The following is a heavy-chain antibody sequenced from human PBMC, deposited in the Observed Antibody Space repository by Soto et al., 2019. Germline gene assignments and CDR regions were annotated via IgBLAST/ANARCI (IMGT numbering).Heavy chain of an antibody. CDR2: INHNGGS. D-gene: IGHD1-26*01. J-gene: IGHJ5*02. CDR3: ARGTWDLRFDP. V-gene: IGHV4-34*01. CDR1: GGSFSGYY. Sequence: VQLQQWGAGLLKPSETLSLTCAVYGGSFSGYYWSWIRQTPGKGLEWIGEINHNGGSNYDPSLNDRVSISLDTSKNQFTLRLTSVTAADTAVYYCARGTWDLRFDPWGQGIPVTVSS.